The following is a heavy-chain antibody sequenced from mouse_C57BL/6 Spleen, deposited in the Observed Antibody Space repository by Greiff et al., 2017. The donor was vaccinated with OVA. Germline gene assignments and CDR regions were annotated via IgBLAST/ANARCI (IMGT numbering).Heavy chain of an antibody. V-gene: IGHV1-55*01. Sequence: VQLQQPGAELVKPGASVQMSCKASGYTFTSYWITWVKQRPGQGLEWIGDIYPGSGSTNYNEKFKSKATLTVDTSSSTAYMPLSSLTSEDSAVYYCARRGGDYENAMDYWGQGTSVTVSS. CDR3: ARRGGDYENAMDY. CDR2: IYPGSGST. CDR1: GYTFTSYW. D-gene: IGHD1-1*01. J-gene: IGHJ4*01.